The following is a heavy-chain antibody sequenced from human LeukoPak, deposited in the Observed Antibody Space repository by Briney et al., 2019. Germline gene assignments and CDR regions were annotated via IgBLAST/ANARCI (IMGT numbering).Heavy chain of an antibody. CDR3: ARLEIQLWLQGAFDI. Sequence: GESLKISCKGSGYSFTSYWIGWVRQMPGKGLEWMGIIYPGDSDTRYSPSFQGQVTISADKSISTAYLQWSSLKASDTAMYYCARLEIQLWLQGAFDIWGQGTMVTVSS. CDR2: IYPGDSDT. J-gene: IGHJ3*02. V-gene: IGHV5-51*01. CDR1: GYSFTSYW. D-gene: IGHD5-18*01.